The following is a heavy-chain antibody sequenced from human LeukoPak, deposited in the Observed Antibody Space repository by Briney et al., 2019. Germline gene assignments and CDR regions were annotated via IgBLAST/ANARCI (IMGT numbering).Heavy chain of an antibody. J-gene: IGHJ6*02. D-gene: IGHD2-2*01. V-gene: IGHV1-2*02. CDR1: GYTFTGYY. CDR2: INPNSGGT. CDR3: ARDLCSSTSCTASANYYYYGMDV. Sequence: GASVKVSCKASGYTFTGYYMHWVRQAPGQGLEWMGWINPNSGGTNYAQKFQGRVTMTRDTSISTAYMELSRLRSDDTAVYYCARDLCSSTSCTASANYYYYGMDVWGQGTTVTVSS.